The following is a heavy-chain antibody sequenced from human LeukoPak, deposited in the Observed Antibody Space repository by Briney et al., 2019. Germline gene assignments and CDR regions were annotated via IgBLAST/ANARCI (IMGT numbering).Heavy chain of an antibody. V-gene: IGHV3-21*01. CDR2: ISSSSSYI. J-gene: IGHJ6*02. CDR1: GFTFSSYS. CDR3: AQAAGLYYYYGMDV. Sequence: GGSLRLSCAASGFTFSSYSMNWVRQAPGKGLEWVSSISSSSSYIYYADSVKGRFTISRDNSKNTLYLQMNSLRAEDTAVYYCAQAAGLYYYYGMDVWGQGTTVTVSS. D-gene: IGHD6-13*01.